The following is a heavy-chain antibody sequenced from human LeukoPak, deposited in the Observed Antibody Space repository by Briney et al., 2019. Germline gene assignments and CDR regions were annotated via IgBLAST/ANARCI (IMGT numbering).Heavy chain of an antibody. D-gene: IGHD3-22*01. Sequence: GGSLRLSCAASGFTFSSYAMSWVRQAPGKGLEWVSAISGSGGGTYYADSVKGRFTISRDNSKNTLYLQMNSLRAEDTAVYYCAKEGLDYDSSGYYYLLYYFDYWGQGTLVTVSS. CDR3: AKEGLDYDSSGYYYLLYYFDY. CDR1: GFTFSSYA. J-gene: IGHJ4*02. CDR2: ISGSGGGT. V-gene: IGHV3-23*01.